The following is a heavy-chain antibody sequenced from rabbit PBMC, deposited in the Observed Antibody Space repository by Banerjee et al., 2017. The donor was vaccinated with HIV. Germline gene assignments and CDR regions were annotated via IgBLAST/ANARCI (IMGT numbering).Heavy chain of an antibody. CDR1: GFSFSDRDA. J-gene: IGHJ4*01. V-gene: IGHV1S45*01. D-gene: IGHD5-1*01. CDR3: ARDLVGVIGWNFAW. Sequence: QEQLVESGGGLVQPGASLTLTCKASGFSFSDRDAMCWVRQAPGKGLEWIACINASTGKPVYATWASGRFTISRTSSTTVTLRMTSLTAADRATYFCARDLVGVIGWNFAWWGPGTLVTVS. CDR2: INASTGKP.